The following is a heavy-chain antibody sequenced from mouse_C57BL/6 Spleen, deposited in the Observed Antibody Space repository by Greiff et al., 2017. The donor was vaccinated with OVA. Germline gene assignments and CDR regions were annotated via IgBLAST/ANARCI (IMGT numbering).Heavy chain of an antibody. J-gene: IGHJ3*01. D-gene: IGHD2-2*01. Sequence: EVQVVESGGDLVKPGGSLKLSCAASGFTFSSYGMSWVRQTPDKRLEWVATISSGGSYTYYPDSVKGRFTISRDNAKNTLYLQMSSLKSEDTAMYYCARQGTMVTTGWFAYWGQGTLVTVSA. V-gene: IGHV5-6*01. CDR2: ISSGGSYT. CDR3: ARQGTMVTTGWFAY. CDR1: GFTFSSYG.